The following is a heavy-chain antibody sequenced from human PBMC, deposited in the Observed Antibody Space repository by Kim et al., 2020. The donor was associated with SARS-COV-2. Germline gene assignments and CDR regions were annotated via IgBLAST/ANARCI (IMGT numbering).Heavy chain of an antibody. J-gene: IGHJ6*02. CDR2: IVVGSGNT. CDR3: AADNKYYDSSGYYSYYYGMDV. Sequence: SVKVSCKASGFTFTSSAVQWVRQARGQRLEWIGWIVVGSGNTNYAQKFQERVTITRDMSTSTAYMELSSLRSEDTAVYYCAADNKYYDSSGYYSYYYGMDVWGQGTTVTVSS. D-gene: IGHD3-22*01. CDR1: GFTFTSSA. V-gene: IGHV1-58*01.